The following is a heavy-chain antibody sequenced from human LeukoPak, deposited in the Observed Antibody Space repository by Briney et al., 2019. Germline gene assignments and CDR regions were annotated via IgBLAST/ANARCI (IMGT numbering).Heavy chain of an antibody. CDR3: ARHPVAGTGGAFDI. J-gene: IGHJ3*02. D-gene: IGHD6-19*01. Sequence: SETLSLTCTVSGGSISSSSYYWGWIRQPPGKGLEWIGSIYYSGSTYYNPSLKSRVTISVDTSKNQFSLKLSSVTAADTAVYYCARHPVAGTGGAFDIWGQGTMVTVSS. CDR1: GGSISSSSYY. V-gene: IGHV4-39*01. CDR2: IYYSGST.